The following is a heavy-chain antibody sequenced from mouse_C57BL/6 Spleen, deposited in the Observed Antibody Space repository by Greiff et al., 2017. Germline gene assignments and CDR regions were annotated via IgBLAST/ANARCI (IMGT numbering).Heavy chain of an antibody. J-gene: IGHJ4*01. D-gene: IGHD2-4*01. CDR3: ARIAPYDYDYAMDY. CDR1: GFSLSTFGMG. V-gene: IGHV8-8*01. Sequence: QVTLKESGPGILQPSQTLSLSCSFSGFSLSTFGMGVGWIRQPPGKGLEWLAHIWWDDDKYYNPALKSRLTISKDTSKNQVFLKIANVDTADTATYYCARIAPYDYDYAMDYWGQGTSVTVSS. CDR2: IWWDDDK.